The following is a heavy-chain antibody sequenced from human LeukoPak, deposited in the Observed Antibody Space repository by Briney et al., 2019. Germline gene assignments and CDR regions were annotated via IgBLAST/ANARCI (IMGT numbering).Heavy chain of an antibody. CDR1: GFTFSSYS. CDR3: ARDDAFDI. V-gene: IGHV3-21*01. J-gene: IGHJ3*02. CDR2: ISSRRSYI. Sequence: GGSLRLSCAASGFTFSSYSMNWVRQAPGKGLEWVSSISSRRSYIYYADSVKGRFTISRDNAKNSLYLQMNSLRAEDTAVYYCARDDAFDIWGQGTMVTVSS.